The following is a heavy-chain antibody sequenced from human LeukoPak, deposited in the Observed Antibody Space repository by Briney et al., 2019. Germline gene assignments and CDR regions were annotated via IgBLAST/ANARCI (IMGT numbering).Heavy chain of an antibody. CDR1: GYSISSGYY. V-gene: IGHV4-38-2*01. J-gene: IGHJ4*02. D-gene: IGHD4-11*01. Sequence: PSETPSLTCAVSGYSISSGYYWGWIRQPPGKGLEWIGSIYHSGSTYYNPSLKSRVTISVGTSKNQFSLKLSSVTAADTAAYYCAGSDYSIPWGQGTLVTVSS. CDR2: IYHSGST. CDR3: AGSDYSIP.